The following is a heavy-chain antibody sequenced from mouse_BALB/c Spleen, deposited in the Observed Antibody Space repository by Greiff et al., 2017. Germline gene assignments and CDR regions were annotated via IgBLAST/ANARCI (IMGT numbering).Heavy chain of an antibody. CDR3: ARDYRYYFDY. Sequence: EVKLMESGGGLVKPGGSLKLSCAASGFTFSSYAMSWVRQTPEKRLEWVASISSGGSTYYPDSVKGRFTISRDNARNILYLQMSSLRSEDTAMYYCARDYRYYFDYWGQGTTLTVSS. J-gene: IGHJ2*01. V-gene: IGHV5-6-5*01. CDR1: GFTFSSYA. CDR2: ISSGGST. D-gene: IGHD2-14*01.